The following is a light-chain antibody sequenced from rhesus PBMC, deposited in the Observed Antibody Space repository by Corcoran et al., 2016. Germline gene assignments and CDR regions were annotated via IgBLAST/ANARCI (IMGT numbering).Light chain of an antibody. CDR3: QQYSSSPLT. Sequence: DIQMTQSPSSLSASVGDTVTITCRASQSINNWLAWYQQKPGKSPNLLIYKASTLQSGVPSRFSGFGSGTDFTLTISSLRSEDFAPYYCQQYSSSPLTFGGGTKVELK. CDR2: KAS. J-gene: IGKJ4*01. V-gene: IGKV1-22*01. CDR1: QSINNW.